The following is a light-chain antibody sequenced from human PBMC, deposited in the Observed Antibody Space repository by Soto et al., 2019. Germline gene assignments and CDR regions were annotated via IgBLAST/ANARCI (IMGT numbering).Light chain of an antibody. J-gene: IGLJ2*01. V-gene: IGLV2-8*01. CDR2: EVS. CDR3: SSYAGSNHVV. CDR1: SSDVGGYNY. Sequence: QSVLTQPPSASGSPGQSVTISCTGTSSDVGGYNYVSWYQQHPGKAPKLMIYEVSKRPSGVPDRFSGSKSGNTASRTVSGLQAEDEADYYCSSYAGSNHVVFGGGTKLTVL.